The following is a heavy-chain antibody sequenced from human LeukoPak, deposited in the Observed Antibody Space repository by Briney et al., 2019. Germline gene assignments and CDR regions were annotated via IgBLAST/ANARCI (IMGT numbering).Heavy chain of an antibody. V-gene: IGHV3-21*04. CDR1: GFTFSSYS. J-gene: IGHJ4*02. CDR3: AKDRSIGTYYTFDH. Sequence: GGSLRLSCAASGFTFSSYSMNWVRQAPGKGLEWVSSISSSSSYIYYADSVKGRFTISRDNAKNSLYLQIHSLTAADTAVYYCAKDRSIGTYYTFDHWGQGTLVTVSS. D-gene: IGHD1-26*01. CDR2: ISSSSSYI.